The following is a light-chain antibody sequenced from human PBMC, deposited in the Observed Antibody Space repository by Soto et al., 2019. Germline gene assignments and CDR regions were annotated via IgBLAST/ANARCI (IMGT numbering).Light chain of an antibody. V-gene: IGKV1-16*02. Sequence: DIQMTHSPSSLSASVGDRVTITCRASQDISKNLGWFHKRPGKAAKCLIYAASTLQPVATSKFSGSGSGTELTLNISRRQPEDFATYDCQPYNSYPLTFGLGTRLDIK. CDR2: AAS. CDR3: QPYNSYPLT. J-gene: IGKJ5*01. CDR1: QDISKN.